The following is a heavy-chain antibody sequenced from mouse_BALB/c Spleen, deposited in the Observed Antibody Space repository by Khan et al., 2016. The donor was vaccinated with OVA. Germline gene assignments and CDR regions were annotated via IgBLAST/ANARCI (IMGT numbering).Heavy chain of an antibody. CDR2: ISPSSGYT. V-gene: IGHV1-4*01. J-gene: IGHJ3*01. D-gene: IGHD2-14*01. Sequence: QVQLQQSGAELARPGASVTMSCKASGYTFTSYTMHWVKQRPGQGLEWIGYISPSSGYTNYNQKIKDKATLTADNSSSTAYMLLSSLTSEDAEAYYCAREGDYYRSDGWFAYWGQGTLVTVSA. CDR1: GYTFTSYT. CDR3: AREGDYYRSDGWFAY.